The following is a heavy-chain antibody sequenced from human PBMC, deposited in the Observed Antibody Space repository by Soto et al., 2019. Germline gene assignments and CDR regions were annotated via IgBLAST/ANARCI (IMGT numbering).Heavy chain of an antibody. V-gene: IGHV4-59*01. Sequence: QVQLQESGPGLVKPSETLSLTCTVSGASISSYYWSWIRQPPGKGLEWVGFIFHSGSTNCNPSPKSRVTFSVDTSKNQFSLKLTSVTAADTAVYYCARDQNGSPHFDYWGQGILITVSS. CDR1: GASISSYY. D-gene: IGHD1-26*01. CDR3: ARDQNGSPHFDY. CDR2: IFHSGST. J-gene: IGHJ4*02.